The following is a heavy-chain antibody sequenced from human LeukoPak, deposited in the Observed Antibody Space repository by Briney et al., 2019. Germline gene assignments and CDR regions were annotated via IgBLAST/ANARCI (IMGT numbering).Heavy chain of an antibody. Sequence: SETLSLTCTVSGGSISSYFWSWIRQPPGKGLEWIGYISYSGSTNYNPSLKSRVTISVDTSKNQFSLKLSSVTAADTAVYYCARVGHWGNWSDPWGQGTLVTVSS. CDR2: ISYSGST. D-gene: IGHD3-16*01. V-gene: IGHV4-59*01. CDR3: ARVGHWGNWSDP. J-gene: IGHJ5*02. CDR1: GGSISSYF.